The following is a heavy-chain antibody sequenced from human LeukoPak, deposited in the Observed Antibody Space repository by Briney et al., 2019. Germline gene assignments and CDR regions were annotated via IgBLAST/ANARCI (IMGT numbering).Heavy chain of an antibody. D-gene: IGHD3-9*01. CDR2: ITPILGIA. V-gene: IGHV1-69*04. Sequence: SVKVSCKASGGTFSSYAISWVRQAPGQGLEWMGRITPILGIANYAQKFQGRVTITADKSTSTAYMELSSLRSEDTAVYYCAIVRYFGILMDVWGQGTTVTVSS. J-gene: IGHJ6*02. CDR1: GGTFSSYA. CDR3: AIVRYFGILMDV.